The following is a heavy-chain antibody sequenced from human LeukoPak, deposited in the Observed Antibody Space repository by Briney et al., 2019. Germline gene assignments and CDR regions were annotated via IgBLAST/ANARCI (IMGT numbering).Heavy chain of an antibody. V-gene: IGHV3-23*01. CDR2: ISGSGGST. CDR1: GFTFSSYA. Sequence: HPGGSLRLSCAASGFTFSSYAMSWVRQAPGKGLEWVSAISGSGGSTYYADSVKGRFTISRDNSKNTLYLQMNSLRAEDTAVYYCAKDPVRGKRLPRYYFDYWGQGTLVTVSS. D-gene: IGHD4-11*01. CDR3: AKDPVRGKRLPRYYFDY. J-gene: IGHJ4*02.